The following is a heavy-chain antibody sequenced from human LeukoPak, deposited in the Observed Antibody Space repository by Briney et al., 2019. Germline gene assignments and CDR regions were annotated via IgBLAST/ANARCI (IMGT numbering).Heavy chain of an antibody. CDR1: GGSLSGYY. CDR2: IYYSGST. V-gene: IGHV4-39*07. Sequence: SETLSLTCTVSGGSLSGYYWNWIRQSPGKGLEWIGSIYYSGSTYYNPSLKSRVTISVDTSKNQFSLKLSSVTAADTAVYYCARGRGKQWPPDWGQGTLVTVSS. CDR3: ARGRGKQWPPD. D-gene: IGHD6-19*01. J-gene: IGHJ4*02.